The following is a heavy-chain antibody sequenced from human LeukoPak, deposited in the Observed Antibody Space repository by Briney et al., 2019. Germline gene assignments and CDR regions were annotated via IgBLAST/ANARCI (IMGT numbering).Heavy chain of an antibody. CDR3: ARGLRWYDY. CDR2: IKEDGSEI. D-gene: IGHD4-23*01. V-gene: IGHV3-7*01. CDR1: AFTFSNYW. J-gene: IGHJ4*02. Sequence: GGSLRLSCAASAFTFSNYWMSWVRQAPGKGLEWVANIKEDGSEINYVDSVKGRFTISRDNAKNSLYLQMNSLRAEDTAVYCCARGLRWYDYWGQGTLVTVSS.